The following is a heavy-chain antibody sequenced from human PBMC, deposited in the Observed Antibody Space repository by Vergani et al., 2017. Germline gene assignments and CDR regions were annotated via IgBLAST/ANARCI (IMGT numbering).Heavy chain of an antibody. V-gene: IGHV3-30*01. J-gene: IGHJ4*02. CDR2: ISYDGSNK. CDR3: ARDEEWEFRYGQFDY. Sequence: QVQLVESGGGVVQPGRSLRLSCAASGFTFSSYAMHWVRQAPGKGLEWVAVISYDGSNKYYADSVKGRFTISRDTSKNTLCLQMNSLREEDTAVYYCARDEEWEFRYGQFDYWGQGTLVTVSS. D-gene: IGHD1-26*01. CDR1: GFTFSSYA.